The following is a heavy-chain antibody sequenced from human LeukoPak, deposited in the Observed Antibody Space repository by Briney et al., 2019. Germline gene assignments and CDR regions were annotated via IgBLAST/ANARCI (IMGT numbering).Heavy chain of an antibody. CDR3: ARVSSRAFDV. Sequence: SQTLSLTCGISGDSVSSYDATWNWVRQSPSRGLEWLGRTYYRSKWGNDYAVSVKSRITINPDTSKNQFSLHPNSVTPEDTAVYYCARVSSRAFDVWGQGTMVTVSP. V-gene: IGHV6-1*01. J-gene: IGHJ3*01. D-gene: IGHD6-6*01. CDR1: GDSVSSYDAT. CDR2: TYYRSKWGN.